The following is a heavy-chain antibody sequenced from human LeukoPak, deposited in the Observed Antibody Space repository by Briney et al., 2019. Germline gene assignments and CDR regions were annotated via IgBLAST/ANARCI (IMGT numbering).Heavy chain of an antibody. Sequence: SETLSLTCTVSGGSISNYYWSWIRQPAGKGLEWIGLIYARGNTNYNPSLKSRVTMSVDTSKNQFSLKLTSVTAADTAVYSCARGSSSWYGGFDYWGQGTPVTVSS. CDR2: IYARGNT. CDR1: GGSISNYY. V-gene: IGHV4-4*07. CDR3: ARGSSSWYGGFDY. D-gene: IGHD6-13*01. J-gene: IGHJ4*02.